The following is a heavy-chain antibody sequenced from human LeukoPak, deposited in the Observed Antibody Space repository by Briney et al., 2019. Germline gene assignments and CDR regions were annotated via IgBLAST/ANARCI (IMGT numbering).Heavy chain of an antibody. Sequence: GASVKVSCKASGYTFTSYGISWVRQAPGQGLEWMGWISAYNGNTNYAQKLQGRVTMTTDTSTSTAYMELRSLRSDDTAVYYCASGPESSSSYYFDYWGQGTLVTVSS. D-gene: IGHD6-13*01. CDR2: ISAYNGNT. V-gene: IGHV1-18*01. CDR3: ASGPESSSSYYFDY. CDR1: GYTFTSYG. J-gene: IGHJ4*02.